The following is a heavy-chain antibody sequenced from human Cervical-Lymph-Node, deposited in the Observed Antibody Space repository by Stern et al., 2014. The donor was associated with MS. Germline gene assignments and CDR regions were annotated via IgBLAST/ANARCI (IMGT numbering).Heavy chain of an antibody. V-gene: IGHV6-1*01. CDR3: ARDVSSSPDAFDT. CDR2: TYHRSRWYY. CDR1: GDSVSSNRAT. J-gene: IGHJ3*02. D-gene: IGHD6-6*01. Sequence: VQLVQSSPGLVKPSQTLSLTCAISGDSVSSNRATWSWIRQSPSRGLEWLGRTYHRSRWYYDYALSVKSRVTISPDTSKNQFSLWLNSVTPEDTAVYYCARDVSSSPDAFDTWGQGTMVTVSS.